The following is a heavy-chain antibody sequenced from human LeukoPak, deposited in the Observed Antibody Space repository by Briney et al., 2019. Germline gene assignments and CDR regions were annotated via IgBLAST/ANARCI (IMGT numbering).Heavy chain of an antibody. Sequence: PSETLSLTCAVYGGYFSGNHWNWIRQPPGRGLEWIGEITYSGSTNYNPSLKSRVTISADTSKNQFSLKLSSATAADTAVYYCARIYLKQASASWGQGTLVTVSS. CDR2: ITYSGST. D-gene: IGHD3-10*01. J-gene: IGHJ5*02. CDR3: ARIYLKQASAS. CDR1: GGYFSGNH. V-gene: IGHV4-34*01.